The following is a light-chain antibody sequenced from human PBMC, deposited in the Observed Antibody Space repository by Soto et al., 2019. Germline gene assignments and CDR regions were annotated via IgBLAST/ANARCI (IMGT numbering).Light chain of an antibody. CDR1: QSVSTS. V-gene: IGKV3-11*01. J-gene: IGKJ1*01. Sequence: IVLTQSPVTLALSPGERAVLSCRASQSVSTSLAWYQHKPGQAPRLFIYDASKRAPGIPARFSGSGSGTDFTRTISSLEPEDLAVYYCQVRDVWPSFGQGTKVEIK. CDR3: QVRDVWPS. CDR2: DAS.